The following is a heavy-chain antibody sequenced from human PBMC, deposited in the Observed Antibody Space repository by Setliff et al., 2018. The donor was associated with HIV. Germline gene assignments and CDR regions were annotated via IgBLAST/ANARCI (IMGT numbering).Heavy chain of an antibody. CDR1: EGYITGYY. J-gene: IGHJ4*02. Sequence: PSETLSLTCTVSEGYITGYYWTWIRQPPGRGLEWIGHIFYSGTTKFNPSLKSRAAISVDSSNNQFSLKMTSVTAADTAVYFCARVPRQLLKGAAAYFDYWGQGTLVTVSS. CDR3: ARVPRQLLKGAAAYFDY. V-gene: IGHV4-59*01. D-gene: IGHD5-18*01. CDR2: IFYSGTT.